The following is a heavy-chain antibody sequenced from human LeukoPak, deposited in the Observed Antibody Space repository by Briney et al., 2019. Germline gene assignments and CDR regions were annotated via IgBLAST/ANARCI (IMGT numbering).Heavy chain of an antibody. D-gene: IGHD3-16*01. V-gene: IGHV1-18*01. J-gene: IGHJ4*02. CDR2: ISAYNGNT. CDR3: PRGDVGGSWRYAIDY. CDR1: GYTFTSYG. Sequence: ASVKVSCKASGYTFTSYGISWVRQAPGQGLEWMGWISAYNGNTNYAQKLQGRVTITTATSTRTAYMELRRLTSDDTPVYNCPRGDVGGSWRYAIDYGGQGTLVTVSS.